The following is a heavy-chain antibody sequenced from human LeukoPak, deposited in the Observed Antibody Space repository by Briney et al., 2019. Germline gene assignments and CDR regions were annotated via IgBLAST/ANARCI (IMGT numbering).Heavy chain of an antibody. D-gene: IGHD6-19*01. CDR1: GGSISSYY. J-gene: IGHJ6*03. V-gene: IGHV4-59*01. CDR2: IYYSGST. Sequence: SETLSLTCTVSGGSISSYYWSWIRQPPGKGLERIGYIYYSGSTNYNPSLKSRVTISVDTSKNQFSLKLSSVTAADTAVYYCAGSPLSYYYYMDVWGKGTTVTVSS. CDR3: AGSPLSYYYYMDV.